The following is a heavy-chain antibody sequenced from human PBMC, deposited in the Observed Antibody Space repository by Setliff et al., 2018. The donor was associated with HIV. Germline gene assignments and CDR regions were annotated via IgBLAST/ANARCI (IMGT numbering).Heavy chain of an antibody. Sequence: GGSLRLSCAASGFTFDDYAMHWVRQAPGKGLEWVSGISWNSGSIGYADSVKGRFTTSRDNAKNSLYLQMNSLRAEDTALYYCAKDIRHSGYDHFDYWGQGTLVPSPQ. CDR2: ISWNSGSI. J-gene: IGHJ4*02. CDR3: AKDIRHSGYDHFDY. D-gene: IGHD5-12*01. V-gene: IGHV3-9*01. CDR1: GFTFDDYA.